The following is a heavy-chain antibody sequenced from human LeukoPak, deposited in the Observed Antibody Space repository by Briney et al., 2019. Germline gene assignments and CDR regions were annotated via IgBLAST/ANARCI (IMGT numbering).Heavy chain of an antibody. CDR2: IYHSGST. CDR3: ARERTGDFDY. D-gene: IGHD7-27*01. V-gene: IGHV4-30-2*01. CDR1: GGSISSGGYS. J-gene: IGHJ4*02. Sequence: SETLSLTCAVSGGSISSGGYSWSWIRQPPGKGLEWIGYIYHSGSTYYNPSLKSRVTISVDRSKNQFSLKLSSVTAADTAVYYCARERTGDFDYWGQGTLVTVSS.